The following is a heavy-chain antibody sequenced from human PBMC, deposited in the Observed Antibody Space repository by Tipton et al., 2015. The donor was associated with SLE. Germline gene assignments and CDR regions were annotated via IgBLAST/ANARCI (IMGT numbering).Heavy chain of an antibody. CDR1: GFTFVDYA. D-gene: IGHD3-22*01. CDR2: ISWNSGSI. V-gene: IGHV3-9*01. J-gene: IGHJ3*02. Sequence: SLRLSCAASGFTFVDYAMHWVRQAPGKGLEWVSGISWNSGSIGYADSVKGRFTISRDNAKNSLYLQMNSLRPEDTALYYCAKDSEYYYDSRYAFDIWGQGTMVTVSS. CDR3: AKDSEYYYDSRYAFDI.